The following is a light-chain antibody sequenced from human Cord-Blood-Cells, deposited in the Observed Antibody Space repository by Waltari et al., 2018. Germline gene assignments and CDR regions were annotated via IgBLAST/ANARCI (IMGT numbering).Light chain of an antibody. CDR3: AAWDDSLNGVV. V-gene: IGLV1-44*01. CDR2: SNN. Sequence: HSVLTQPPSVSGTPGRRVAISCSGSSPNIRRNTVNWYQQLPGTAPKLLIYSNNQRPSGVPDRFSGSKSGTSASLAISGLQSEDEADYYCAAWDDSLNGVVFGGGTKLTVL. J-gene: IGLJ2*01. CDR1: SPNIRRNT.